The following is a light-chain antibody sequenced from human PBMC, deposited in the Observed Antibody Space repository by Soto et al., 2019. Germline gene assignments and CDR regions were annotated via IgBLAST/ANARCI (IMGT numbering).Light chain of an antibody. V-gene: IGKV1-5*03. CDR3: QQYKSYPLT. J-gene: IGKJ4*01. Sequence: QITQSASSVSASVGDRVTISCRASQGIGNALGWYQQKPGKAPNLLIYKASTLESGVPSRFSGSGSGTEFTLTISSVQPDDFATYYCQQYKSYPLTFGGGTKVDI. CDR2: KAS. CDR1: QGIGNA.